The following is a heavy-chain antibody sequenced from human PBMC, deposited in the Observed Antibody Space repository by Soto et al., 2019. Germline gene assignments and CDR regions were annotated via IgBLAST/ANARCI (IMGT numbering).Heavy chain of an antibody. V-gene: IGHV1-69*13. CDR1: GYTFTSYG. D-gene: IGHD1-26*01. CDR2: IIPIFGTA. Sequence: SVKVSCKASGYTFTSYGINWVRQAPGQGLEWMGGIIPIFGTANYAQKFQGRVTITADESTSTAYMELSSLRSEDTAVYYCARESGSYYMAYFDYWGQGTLVTVS. J-gene: IGHJ4*02. CDR3: ARESGSYYMAYFDY.